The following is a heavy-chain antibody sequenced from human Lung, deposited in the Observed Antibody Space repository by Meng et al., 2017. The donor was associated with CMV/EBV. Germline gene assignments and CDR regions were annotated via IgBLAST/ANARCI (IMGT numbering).Heavy chain of an antibody. D-gene: IGHD2-2*02. J-gene: IGHJ4*02. CDR2: INGDGSST. Sequence: GGSLRLXXAASGFTFSSYAMHWVRQAPGKGLGWVSRINGDGSSTTYADSVKGRFTISRDNAKNTLYLQMNSLRAEDTAVYYCARGCTNTNCYKSDFDYWGQGXLVTVSS. V-gene: IGHV3-74*01. CDR3: ARGCTNTNCYKSDFDY. CDR1: GFTFSSYA.